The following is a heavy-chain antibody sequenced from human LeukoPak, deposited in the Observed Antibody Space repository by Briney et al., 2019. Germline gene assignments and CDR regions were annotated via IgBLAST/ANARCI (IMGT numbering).Heavy chain of an antibody. V-gene: IGHV4-59*12. CDR3: ARDPPSYSSSWYYYYGMDV. J-gene: IGHJ6*02. Sequence: SETLSLTCTVSGGSISSYYWSWIRQPPGKGLEWIGYIYYSGSTNYNPSLKSRVTISVDTSKNQFSLKLSSVTAADTAVYYCARDPPSYSSSWYYYYGMDVWGQGTTVTVSS. CDR2: IYYSGST. D-gene: IGHD6-13*01. CDR1: GGSISSYY.